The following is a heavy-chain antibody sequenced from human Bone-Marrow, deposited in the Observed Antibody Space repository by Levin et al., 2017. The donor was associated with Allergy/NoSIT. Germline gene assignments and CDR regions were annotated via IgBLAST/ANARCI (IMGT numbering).Heavy chain of an antibody. CDR3: ARLRDGFSWGDDY. Sequence: PGASVKVSCKASGYTFTGNYMHWVRQAPGQGLEWMGWINPESGGTNYAQKLQGRVTMTRDTSISTAYMELNRLRSDDTATYYCARLRDGFSWGDDYWGQGTLVTVSS. V-gene: IGHV1-2*02. CDR2: INPESGGT. CDR1: GYTFTGNY. J-gene: IGHJ4*02. D-gene: IGHD5-24*01.